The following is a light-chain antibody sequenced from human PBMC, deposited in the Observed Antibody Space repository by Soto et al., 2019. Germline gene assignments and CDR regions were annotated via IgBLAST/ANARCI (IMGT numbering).Light chain of an antibody. CDR1: SSDVGSYNY. CDR2: DVS. V-gene: IGLV2-14*03. CDR3: TSYTSGSTYV. J-gene: IGLJ1*01. Sequence: QSVLTQPASVSGSPGQSIAISCTGNSSDVGSYNYVSWYQQHPGKAPKLMIYDVSNRPSGVSDRFSGSKSGNTASLTISGLQAEDEADYYCTSYTSGSTYVFGTGTKVTV.